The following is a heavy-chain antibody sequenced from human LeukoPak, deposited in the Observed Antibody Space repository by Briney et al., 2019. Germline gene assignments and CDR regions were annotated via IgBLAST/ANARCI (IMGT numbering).Heavy chain of an antibody. D-gene: IGHD1-26*01. Sequence: SETLSLTCAVYGGSFSGYYWTWVRQPPGKGLEWLGEINHIGSTNYNPSLKSRVTLSLDTSKNQVSLKLSSVTAADTAVYYCARGPYSGSFHWGQGTLVTVSS. CDR1: GGSFSGYY. J-gene: IGHJ4*02. V-gene: IGHV4-34*01. CDR2: INHIGST. CDR3: ARGPYSGSFH.